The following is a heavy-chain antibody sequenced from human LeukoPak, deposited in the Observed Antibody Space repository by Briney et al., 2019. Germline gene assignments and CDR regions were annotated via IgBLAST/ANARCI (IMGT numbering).Heavy chain of an antibody. Sequence: GGSLRLSCAASGFTFDDYAMHWVRQAPGKGLVWVSRINSDGSSTSYADSVKGRFTISRDNAKNTLYLQMNSLRAEDTAVYYCAREWDGGTWFDPWGQGTLVTVSS. CDR2: INSDGSST. D-gene: IGHD4-23*01. V-gene: IGHV3-74*01. CDR1: GFTFDDYA. J-gene: IGHJ5*02. CDR3: AREWDGGTWFDP.